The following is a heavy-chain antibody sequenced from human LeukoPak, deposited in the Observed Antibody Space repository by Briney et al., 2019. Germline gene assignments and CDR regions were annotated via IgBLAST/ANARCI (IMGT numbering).Heavy chain of an antibody. CDR1: GGSFSGYY. D-gene: IGHD3-22*01. Sequence: SETLSLTCAVYGGSFSGYYWSWIRQPPGKGLEWIGEINHSGSTNYNPSLKSRVTISVDTSKNQFSLKLSSVTAADTAVYYRASADYYDSSGYYSPFNYWGQGTLVTVSS. CDR2: INHSGST. J-gene: IGHJ4*02. V-gene: IGHV4-34*01. CDR3: ASADYYDSSGYYSPFNY.